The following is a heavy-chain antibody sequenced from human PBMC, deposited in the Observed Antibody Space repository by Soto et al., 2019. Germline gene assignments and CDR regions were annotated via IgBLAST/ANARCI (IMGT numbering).Heavy chain of an antibody. Sequence: QVQLQESGPGLVKPSQTLSLTCTVSGASISGGDYYWTWIRQPPGKGLEWIGSIYYTGNTYSNPSLESRLSISVDPSNNQFALTLTSVTAPDTAIYYCARATYDSSTYYLDYWGQGTLVTVSS. CDR1: GASISGGDYY. CDR2: IYYTGNT. CDR3: ARATYDSSTYYLDY. D-gene: IGHD3-22*01. J-gene: IGHJ4*02. V-gene: IGHV4-30-4*01.